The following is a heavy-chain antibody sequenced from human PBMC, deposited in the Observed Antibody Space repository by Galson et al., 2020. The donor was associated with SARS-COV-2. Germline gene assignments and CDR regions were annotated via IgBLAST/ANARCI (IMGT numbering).Heavy chain of an antibody. J-gene: IGHJ4*02. V-gene: IGHV3-11*01. CDR2: INSRGSDI. CDR1: GFTFSDYY. Sequence: GSLRLSCAASGFTFSDYYMSWVRQAPGKGLEWVAYINSRGSDIYYADSVKGRFIISRDNGKNLLYLQMNSVGAEDTAVYYCARDGESDNSGYYPFEYWGQGTLVTVSS. CDR3: ARDGESDNSGYYPFEY. D-gene: IGHD3-22*01.